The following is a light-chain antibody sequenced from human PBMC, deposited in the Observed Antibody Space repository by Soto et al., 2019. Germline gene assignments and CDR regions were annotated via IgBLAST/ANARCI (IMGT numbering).Light chain of an antibody. CDR3: QQRSNWPPSYT. J-gene: IGKJ2*01. CDR1: QGLRSY. V-gene: IGKV1-9*01. Sequence: DIPLTQSPSFLSASVGDRVTITCRASQGLRSYLAWYQQRPGKAPELLIYAASTLQSGVPSRFSGSESGTEFTLTISSLQPEDFAVYYCQQRSNWPPSYTFGQGTKLEIK. CDR2: AAS.